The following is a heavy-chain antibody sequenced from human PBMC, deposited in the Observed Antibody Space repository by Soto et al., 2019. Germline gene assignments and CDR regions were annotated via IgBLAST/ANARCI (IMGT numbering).Heavy chain of an antibody. CDR3: VSPSDWPDY. CDR2: ISSRGTTI. Sequence: XGALRLSCAASGFTFSSYEMNWVRQAPGKGLEWVSYISSRGTTIYYADSVKGRFTISRDNAKNSLFLQMNSLRAEDTAVYYCVSPSDWPDYWGQGTPVTVSS. CDR1: GFTFSSYE. V-gene: IGHV3-48*03. J-gene: IGHJ4*02. D-gene: IGHD2-21*02.